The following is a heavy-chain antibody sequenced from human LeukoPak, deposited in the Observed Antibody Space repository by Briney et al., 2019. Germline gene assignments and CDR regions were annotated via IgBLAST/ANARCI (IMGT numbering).Heavy chain of an antibody. Sequence: GGSLRLSCAASGFTFSDYYMSWIRQAPGKGVEWVSYISSSCSTIYYADSVKGRFTISRDNAKNSLYLQMNSMRAEDTAVYYCARDFLDGYPDYWGQGTLVTVSS. V-gene: IGHV3-11*04. CDR1: GFTFSDYY. J-gene: IGHJ4*02. CDR3: ARDFLDGYPDY. D-gene: IGHD5-24*01. CDR2: ISSSCSTI.